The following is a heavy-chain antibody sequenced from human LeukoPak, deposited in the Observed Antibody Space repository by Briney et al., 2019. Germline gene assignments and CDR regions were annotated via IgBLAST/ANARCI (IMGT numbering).Heavy chain of an antibody. Sequence: GGSLRLSCAASGFTFSSYELYWVRQAPRKGLEWISYISSSSTIIKYADSVRGRFTISRDDARESLYLQMSSLRADDTAIYYCGASRQYVGAFDIWGQGTLVTVSS. V-gene: IGHV3-48*03. J-gene: IGHJ3*02. CDR2: ISSSSTII. CDR1: GFTFSSYE. D-gene: IGHD3-16*01. CDR3: GASRQYVGAFDI.